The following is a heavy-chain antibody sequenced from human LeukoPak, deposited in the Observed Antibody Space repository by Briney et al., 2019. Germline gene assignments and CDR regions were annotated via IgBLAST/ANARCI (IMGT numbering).Heavy chain of an antibody. CDR1: GFTFSSYW. CDR2: IKQDGREK. J-gene: IGHJ4*02. Sequence: GGSLRLSCAASGFTFSSYWVSWVRQAPGKGLEWVANIKQDGREKYYVDSVKGRFTISRDNAKNSLYLQMNSLRAEDTAVYYCARFRTAMQLWKGYYFDYWGQGTLVTVSS. CDR3: ARFRTAMQLWKGYYFDY. D-gene: IGHD5-18*01. V-gene: IGHV3-7*01.